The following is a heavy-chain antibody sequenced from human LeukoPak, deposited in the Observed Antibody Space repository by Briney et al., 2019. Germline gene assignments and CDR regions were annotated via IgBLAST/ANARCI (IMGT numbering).Heavy chain of an antibody. V-gene: IGHV3-74*01. J-gene: IGHJ3*02. Sequence: GGSLRLSCAASGFTFSSYWMHWVRQAPGKGLVWVSRIRSDSSTTYADSVEGRFTISRDNAKNTLYLQMNSLRAEETAVYYCARSGDYGSGSCAFDMWGQGTMVTVSS. CDR2: IRSDSST. D-gene: IGHD3-10*01. CDR1: GFTFSSYW. CDR3: ARSGDYGSGSCAFDM.